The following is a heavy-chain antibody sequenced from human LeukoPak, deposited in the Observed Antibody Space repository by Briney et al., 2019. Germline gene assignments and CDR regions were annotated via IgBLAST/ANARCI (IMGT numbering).Heavy chain of an antibody. D-gene: IGHD3-10*01. CDR2: INRDGRTT. CDR3: ARGSHQDYFGSMTYLFDY. CDR1: GFTFRSYW. Sequence: GGSLRLSCAASGFTFRSYWMHWVSHAPGKGMLWGSRINRDGRTTSYADPVKGRFTISRDNAKNTLYLQMDSLRAEDTAVYYCARGSHQDYFGSMTYLFDYWGQGTLVTVSS. J-gene: IGHJ4*02. V-gene: IGHV3-74*01.